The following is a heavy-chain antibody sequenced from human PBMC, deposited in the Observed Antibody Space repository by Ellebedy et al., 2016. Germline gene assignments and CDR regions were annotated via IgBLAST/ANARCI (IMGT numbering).Heavy chain of an antibody. CDR1: GFTFSNFA. J-gene: IGHJ6*02. CDR2: ISTTATYI. V-gene: IGHV3-21*01. D-gene: IGHD6-19*01. CDR3: ASRAIAVAGSDPPRDYYYGMDV. Sequence: GESLKISCTASGFTFSNFAMSWVRQAPGKGLEWVSSISTTATYIYYADSVKGRFTISRDNAKNSLCLQMDSLRTEDTALYYCASRAIAVAGSDPPRDYYYGMDVWGQGITVTVSS.